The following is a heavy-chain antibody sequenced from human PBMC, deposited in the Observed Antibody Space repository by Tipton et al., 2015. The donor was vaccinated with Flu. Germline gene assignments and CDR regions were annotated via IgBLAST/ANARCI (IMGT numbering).Heavy chain of an antibody. CDR3: ARSGYFQEVLQH. D-gene: IGHD5-12*01. CDR2: TYYRSKWHY. V-gene: IGHV6-1*01. J-gene: IGHJ1*01. Sequence: GLVKPSQTLSLTCAISGDSVSSNSAAWNWIRQSPSRGLEWLGRTYYRSKWHYDYAVSVKSQITINPDTSKNQFSLQLSSVTPEDTAVYYCARSGYFQEVLQHWGQGSLVTVSS. CDR1: GDSVSSNSAA.